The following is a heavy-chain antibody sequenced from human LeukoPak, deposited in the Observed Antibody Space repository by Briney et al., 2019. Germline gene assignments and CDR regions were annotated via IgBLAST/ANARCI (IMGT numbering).Heavy chain of an antibody. Sequence: GGSLSLSCAVSGFTFSSSWMSWVRLAPGKGLGWVANIKQDGSEKYYVDSVKGRLTISRDHAKNSLYLQMNRLRVEDTAVYYWAREGYCSDGSCYSVSHVAFDIWGQGTMVTVSS. CDR2: IKQDGSEK. D-gene: IGHD2-15*01. CDR3: AREGYCSDGSCYSVSHVAFDI. V-gene: IGHV3-7*01. CDR1: GFTFSSSW. J-gene: IGHJ3*02.